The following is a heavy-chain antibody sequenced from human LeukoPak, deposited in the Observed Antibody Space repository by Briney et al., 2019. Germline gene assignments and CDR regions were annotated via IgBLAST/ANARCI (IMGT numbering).Heavy chain of an antibody. V-gene: IGHV1-18*01. Sequence: GASVKVSCKASGYTFTSYGISWVRQAPGQWLEWMGWISAYNGNTNYAQKLQGRVTMTTDTSTSTAYMELRSLRSDDTAVYYCARDRGSYCGGDCPFDYWGQGTLVTVSS. CDR3: ARDRGSYCGGDCPFDY. D-gene: IGHD2-21*02. J-gene: IGHJ4*02. CDR2: ISAYNGNT. CDR1: GYTFTSYG.